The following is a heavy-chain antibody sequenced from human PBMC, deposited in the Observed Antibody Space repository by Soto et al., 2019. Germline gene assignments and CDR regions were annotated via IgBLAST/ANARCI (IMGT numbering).Heavy chain of an antibody. Sequence: SETLSLTCTVSGGSISSSSYYWGWIRQPPGKGLEWIGSIYYSGSTYYNPSLKSRVTISVDTSKNQFSLKLSSVTAADTAVYYCASWGYCSSTSCSGGGDYFDYRGQGTLVTVSS. CDR2: IYYSGST. CDR3: ASWGYCSSTSCSGGGDYFDY. V-gene: IGHV4-39*01. D-gene: IGHD2-2*01. CDR1: GGSISSSSYY. J-gene: IGHJ4*02.